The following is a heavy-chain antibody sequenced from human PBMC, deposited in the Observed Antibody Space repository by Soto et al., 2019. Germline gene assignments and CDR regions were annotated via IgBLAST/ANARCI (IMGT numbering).Heavy chain of an antibody. V-gene: IGHV3-74*01. CDR1: GFSLRSQW. Sequence: GGSLRLSCAASGFSLRSQWMHWIRQAPGKGLEWVSRTSPDGSTIYADSVEGRFTISRDNAKNTVYLQMNSLRAEDTAMYYCSVSIFGVVHYWGQGTLVTVSS. CDR2: TSPDGST. J-gene: IGHJ4*02. D-gene: IGHD3-3*01. CDR3: SVSIFGVVHY.